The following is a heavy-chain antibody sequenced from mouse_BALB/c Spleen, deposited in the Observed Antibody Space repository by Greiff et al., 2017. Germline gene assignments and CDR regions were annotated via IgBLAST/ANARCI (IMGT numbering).Heavy chain of an antibody. D-gene: IGHD1-1*01. CDR3: ARRYYGSSFDY. CDR2: IYPGDGDT. CDR1: GYTFTSYW. Sequence: QVQLQQSGAELARPGASVKLSCKASGYTFTSYWMQWVKQRPGQGLEWIGAIYPGDGDTRYTQKFKGKATLTADKSSSTAYMQLSSLASEDSAVYYCARRYYGSSFDYWGQGTTLTVSS. J-gene: IGHJ2*01. V-gene: IGHV1-87*01.